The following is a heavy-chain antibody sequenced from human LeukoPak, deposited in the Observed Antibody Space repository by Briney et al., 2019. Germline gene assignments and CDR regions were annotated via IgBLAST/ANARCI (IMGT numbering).Heavy chain of an antibody. D-gene: IGHD4-17*01. CDR3: ARELSVTTLSTWFDP. J-gene: IGHJ5*02. V-gene: IGHV1-2*02. CDR2: INPNSGGT. CDR1: GYTFTGYY. Sequence: GASVKVSCKASGYTFTGYYMHWVRQAPGQGLEWMGWINPNSGGTNYAQKFQGRVTMTRDTSISTAYMELRRLRSDDTAVYYCARELSVTTLSTWFDPWGQGTLVTVSS.